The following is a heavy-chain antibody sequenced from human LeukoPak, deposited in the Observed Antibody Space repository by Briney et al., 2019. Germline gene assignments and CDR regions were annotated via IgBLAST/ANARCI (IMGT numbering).Heavy chain of an antibody. CDR1: GVSISSYY. D-gene: IGHD3-22*01. CDR3: ARMTYYYDSSGYYYSNWFDP. J-gene: IGHJ5*02. CDR2: IYATGST. V-gene: IGHV4-4*07. Sequence: SETLSLTCTVSGVSISSYYWSWIRQPAGKGLEWIGRIYATGSTNYNPSLKSRVTMSVDTSKNQFSLKLSSVTAADTAVYYCARMTYYYDSSGYYYSNWFDPWGQGTLVTVSS.